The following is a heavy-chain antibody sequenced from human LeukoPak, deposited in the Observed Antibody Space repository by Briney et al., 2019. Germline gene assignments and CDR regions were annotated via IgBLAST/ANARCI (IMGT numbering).Heavy chain of an antibody. V-gene: IGHV3-48*03. CDR3: ARGYINGMDV. D-gene: IGHD1-1*01. J-gene: IGHJ6*02. Sequence: PGGSLRLSCAVSGFTFSSYEMNWVRQAPGKGLEWVSYISSSGSTIYYADSVKGRFTISRDNAKNSLSLQMNSLRAEDTAVYYCARGYINGMDVWGQGTTVTVSS. CDR1: GFTFSSYE. CDR2: ISSSGSTI.